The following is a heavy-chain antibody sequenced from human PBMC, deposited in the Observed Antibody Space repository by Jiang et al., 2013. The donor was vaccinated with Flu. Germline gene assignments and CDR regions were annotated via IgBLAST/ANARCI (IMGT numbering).Heavy chain of an antibody. CDR2: IYYSGTT. D-gene: IGHD1-26*01. Sequence: SLTCTVSGGSISSDYWSWIRQPPGKGLEWIGYIYYSGTTNYNPSLKSRVTISVDTSKNQFSLKLRSVIATDTAVYYCARIPGRWELAFDYWGQGTLVTVSS. J-gene: IGHJ4*02. CDR3: ARIPGRWELAFDY. CDR1: GGSISSDY. V-gene: IGHV4-59*01.